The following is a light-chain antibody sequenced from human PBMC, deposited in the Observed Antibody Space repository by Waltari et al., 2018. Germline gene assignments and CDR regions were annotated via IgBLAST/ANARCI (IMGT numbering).Light chain of an antibody. CDR2: GGS. Sequence: VLTQSPGTLSLSPGERATLSCRASQSLNRTWLVWYQQKSGQAPRLLIYGGSSRAAGIPDRFSGSGSGTDFTLTISRLEPEDSAVYYCQQYESSVMYTFGQGTKVEIK. CDR3: QQYESSVMYT. V-gene: IGKV3-20*01. J-gene: IGKJ2*01. CDR1: QSLNRTW.